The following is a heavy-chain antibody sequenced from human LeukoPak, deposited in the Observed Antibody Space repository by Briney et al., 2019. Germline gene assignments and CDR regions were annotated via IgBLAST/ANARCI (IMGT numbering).Heavy chain of an antibody. D-gene: IGHD5-12*01. CDR1: GYTFTSYG. V-gene: IGHV1-69*13. Sequence: SVKVSCKASGYTFTSYGISWVRQAPGQGLEWMGGIIPIFGTANYAQKFQGRVTITADESTSTAYMELSSLRSEDTAVYYCAREIIPDIVATTTLDYWGQGTLVTVSS. CDR3: AREIIPDIVATTTLDY. J-gene: IGHJ4*02. CDR2: IIPIFGTA.